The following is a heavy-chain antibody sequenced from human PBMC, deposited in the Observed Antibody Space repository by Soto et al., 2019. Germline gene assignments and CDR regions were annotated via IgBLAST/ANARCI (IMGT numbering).Heavy chain of an antibody. D-gene: IGHD3-22*01. CDR3: TPLFYYDSSGYDDY. V-gene: IGHV3-49*04. CDR2: IRSKAYGGTT. CDR1: GFTFGDYA. Sequence: EVQLVESGGGLVQPGRSLRLSCTASGFTFGDYAMSWVRRAPGKGLEWVGFIRSKAYGGTTEYAASVKGRFTISRDDSKSIAYLQMNSLKTEDTAVYYCTPLFYYDSSGYDDYWGQGTLVTVSS. J-gene: IGHJ4*02.